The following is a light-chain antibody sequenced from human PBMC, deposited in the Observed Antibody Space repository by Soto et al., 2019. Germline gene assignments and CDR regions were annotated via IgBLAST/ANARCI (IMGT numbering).Light chain of an antibody. Sequence: DIQMTQSPSILSASVGDRVTITCRASHSVSSWLAWYQQKPGKAPKLLIFEASTLHRGVPSRFSGSGSGTEFTLTISSLEPDDFATYYCQQYDSHRGSFGQGTKVDIQ. V-gene: IGKV1-5*01. CDR3: QQYDSHRGS. J-gene: IGKJ2*01. CDR2: EAS. CDR1: HSVSSW.